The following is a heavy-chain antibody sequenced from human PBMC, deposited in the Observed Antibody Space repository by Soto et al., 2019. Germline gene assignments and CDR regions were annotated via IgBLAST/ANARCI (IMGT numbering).Heavy chain of an antibody. D-gene: IGHD5-12*01. V-gene: IGHV4-30-4*01. CDR3: ARQYGGYEYYFDY. CDR1: GGSVISGDYY. CDR2: IYYGGIT. Sequence: SETLSLTCTVSGGSVISGDYYFICIRQPPGKGLEWIGYIYYGGITYYNPSLKSRLTISVDTSKNQFSLKLSSVTAADTAVYYCARQYGGYEYYFDYWGQGTLVTVSS. J-gene: IGHJ4*02.